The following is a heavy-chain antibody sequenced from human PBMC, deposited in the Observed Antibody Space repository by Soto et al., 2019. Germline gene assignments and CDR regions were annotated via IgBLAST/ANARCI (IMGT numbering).Heavy chain of an antibody. CDR1: GFTFSSYE. Sequence: EVQLVESGGGLVQAGGSLRLFCAVSGFTFSSYEMNWVRQAPGKGLEWVSYIGTSGKTIYYADSVRGRFTISRDNAKNSPYLQMNSLRAEDTAVYFCARDPAIYSGKFDYGLDVWGRGTTVTVSS. J-gene: IGHJ6*02. V-gene: IGHV3-48*03. CDR2: IGTSGKTI. CDR3: ARDPAIYSGKFDYGLDV. D-gene: IGHD4-4*01.